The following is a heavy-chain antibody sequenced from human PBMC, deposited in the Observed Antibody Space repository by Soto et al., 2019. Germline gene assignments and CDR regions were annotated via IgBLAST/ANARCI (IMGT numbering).Heavy chain of an antibody. CDR2: IYHSGST. Sequence: SETLSLTCAVSGYSISSGYYWGWIRQPPGKGLEWIGSIYHSGSTYYNPSLKSRVTIFVDTSKNQVSLRLTSVTAADTAVYYCARHSLYGGPFDPWGQGTLVTVSS. CDR3: ARHSLYGGPFDP. V-gene: IGHV4-38-2*01. J-gene: IGHJ5*02. D-gene: IGHD3-10*01. CDR1: GYSISSGYY.